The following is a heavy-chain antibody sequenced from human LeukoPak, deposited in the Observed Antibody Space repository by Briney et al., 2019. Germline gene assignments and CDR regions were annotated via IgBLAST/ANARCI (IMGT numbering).Heavy chain of an antibody. J-gene: IGHJ4*02. V-gene: IGHV3-21*01. Sequence: GGSLRLSCAASGFTFSSYSMNWVRLAPGKGLEWVSSISSSSSYIYYADSVMGRFTISRDNSKNTLFLQMNSLRAEDTAVYYCARGVAVSYYFDYWGQGTLVTVSS. D-gene: IGHD6-19*01. CDR1: GFTFSSYS. CDR3: ARGVAVSYYFDY. CDR2: ISSSSSYI.